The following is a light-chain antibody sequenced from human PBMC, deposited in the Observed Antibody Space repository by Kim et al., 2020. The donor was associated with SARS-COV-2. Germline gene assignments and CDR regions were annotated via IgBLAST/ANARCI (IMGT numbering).Light chain of an antibody. J-gene: IGLJ2*01. CDR2: SNV. CDR1: TIGSKS. V-gene: IGLV3-21*03. CDR3: QVWDSSGDHPVI. Sequence: PGKTATITCRGSTIGSKSVYWYHQKPGQAPVLVVHSNVARPSGIPGRFSGSTSGNTATLTIGRVEAGDEGDYYCQVWDSSGDHPVIFGGGTKLTVL.